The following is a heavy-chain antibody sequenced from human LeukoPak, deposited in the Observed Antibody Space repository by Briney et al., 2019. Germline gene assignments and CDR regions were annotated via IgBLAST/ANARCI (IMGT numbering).Heavy chain of an antibody. D-gene: IGHD3-10*01. CDR2: IYYRGNT. CDR1: GGSISSSSYY. V-gene: IGHV4-61*05. CDR3: AGGPREKLWTRMFDY. Sequence: PSETLSLTCTVSGGSISSSSYYWGWIRQSPGKGLEWIGYIYYRGNTNYNPSLKSRVTISVDTSKNQFSLKLSSVTAADTAVYYCAGGPREKLWTRMFDYWGQGTLVTVSS. J-gene: IGHJ4*02.